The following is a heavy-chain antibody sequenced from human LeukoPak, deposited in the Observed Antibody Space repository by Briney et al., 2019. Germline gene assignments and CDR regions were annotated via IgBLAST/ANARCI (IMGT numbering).Heavy chain of an antibody. CDR3: ASGRTDIIVVPATLRNYYFDY. V-gene: IGHV1-69*06. Sequence: ASVTFSCKASGGTFSSYDISWVRQAPGQGLEWMGGIMPMLDTANYAQKFQGRVTITADKSTSTAYMELSSLRSEDTAVYYCASGRTDIIVVPATLRNYYFDYWGQGTLVTVSS. CDR2: IMPMLDTA. D-gene: IGHD2-2*01. J-gene: IGHJ4*02. CDR1: GGTFSSYD.